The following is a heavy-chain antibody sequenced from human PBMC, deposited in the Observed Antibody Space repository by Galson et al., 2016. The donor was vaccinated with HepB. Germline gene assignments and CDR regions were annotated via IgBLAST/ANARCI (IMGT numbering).Heavy chain of an antibody. D-gene: IGHD1-1*01. CDR1: GGSFSGYY. CDR3: ARDSPGGYTGYSSYFYGVDV. J-gene: IGHJ6*02. Sequence: SETLSLTCAVYGGSFSGYYWSWIRQPPGKGLEWIGEINHSGSTNYNPSLKSRVTISVDTSKNQFSLKLSSVTAADTAVYYCARDSPGGYTGYSSYFYGVDVWGQGTTVTVSS. V-gene: IGHV4-34*01. CDR2: INHSGST.